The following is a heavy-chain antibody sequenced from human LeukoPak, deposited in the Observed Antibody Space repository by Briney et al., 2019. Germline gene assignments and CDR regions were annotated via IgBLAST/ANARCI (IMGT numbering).Heavy chain of an antibody. CDR2: IYTSGST. Sequence: SETLSLTCTVSGGSISSGSYYWSWIRQPPGKGLEWIVRIYTSGSTNYNPSLKSRVTISVDTSKNQFSLKLSSVTAAYTAVYYCARVRIAAAYDAFDIWGQGTMVTVSS. D-gene: IGHD6-13*01. V-gene: IGHV4-61*02. CDR3: ARVRIAAAYDAFDI. CDR1: GGSISSGSYY. J-gene: IGHJ3*02.